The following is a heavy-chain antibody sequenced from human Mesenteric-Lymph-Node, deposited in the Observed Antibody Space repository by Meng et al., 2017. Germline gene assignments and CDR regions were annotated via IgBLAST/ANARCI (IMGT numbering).Heavy chain of an antibody. CDR1: GGSISSSSYY. CDR3: ARHPQFGTTMIEY. J-gene: IGHJ4*02. Sequence: RLALQESGPGLVKPSETLSLTCTVSGGSISSSSYYWGWIRQPPGKGLEWIGSIYYSGSTNYNPSLKSRVTISVDTSKNQFSLKLSSVTAADTAVYYCARHPQFGTTMIEYWGQGTLVTVSS. D-gene: IGHD1-7*01. V-gene: IGHV4-39*06. CDR2: IYYSGST.